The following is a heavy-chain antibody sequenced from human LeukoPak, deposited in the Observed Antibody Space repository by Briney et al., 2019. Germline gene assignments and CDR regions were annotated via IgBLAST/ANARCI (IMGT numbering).Heavy chain of an antibody. V-gene: IGHV4-59*12. CDR3: ARLVPASTGILHLERRSQNDAFDI. Sequence: SETLSLTCTVSGGSISSYYWSWIRQPPGKGLEWIGYIYYSGSTNYNPSLKSRVTISVDTSKNQFSLKLTSVTAAHTAVYYCARLVPASTGILHLERRSQNDAFDIWGQGAMVTVSS. CDR2: IYYSGST. CDR1: GGSISSYY. J-gene: IGHJ3*02. D-gene: IGHD6-13*01.